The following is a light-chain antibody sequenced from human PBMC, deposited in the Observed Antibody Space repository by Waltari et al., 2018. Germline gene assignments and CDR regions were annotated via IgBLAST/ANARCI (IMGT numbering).Light chain of an antibody. J-gene: IGKJ1*01. CDR3: HQSSSLPWT. Sequence: EIVLTQSPDFQSVTPKEKVTITCRASESIDSNFHWYQQKPNQSPKLLIRYASQSISGVPSRFSGSRSGTDFTLTINSLEAEDAATYFCHQSSSLPWTFGQGTKVEIK. CDR1: ESIDSN. V-gene: IGKV6-21*02. CDR2: YAS.